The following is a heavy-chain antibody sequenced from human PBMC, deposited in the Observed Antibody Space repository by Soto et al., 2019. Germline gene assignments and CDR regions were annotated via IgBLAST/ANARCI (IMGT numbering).Heavy chain of an antibody. V-gene: IGHV4-59*01. Sequence: QVQLQESGPGLVKPSETLSLTCTVSGGSISSYYWSWIRQPPGKGLEWIGYIYYSGSTNYNPSLKSRGTISVDTSKNQFSLKLSSVTAADTAVYYCARVEDIVVVPEVAWFDPWGQGTLVTVSS. J-gene: IGHJ5*02. D-gene: IGHD2-2*01. CDR2: IYYSGST. CDR3: ARVEDIVVVPEVAWFDP. CDR1: GGSISSYY.